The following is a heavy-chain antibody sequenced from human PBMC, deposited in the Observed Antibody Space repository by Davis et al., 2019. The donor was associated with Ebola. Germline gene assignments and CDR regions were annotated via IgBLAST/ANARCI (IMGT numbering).Heavy chain of an antibody. CDR1: GFTVSSNY. Sequence: GESLKISCAASGFTVSSNYMSWVRQAPGKGLEWVSVIYSGGSTYYADSVKGRFTISRDNSKNTLYLQMNSLRAGDTAVYYCARAAAGPPRTYYYYYMDVWGKGTTVTVSS. V-gene: IGHV3-53*01. CDR3: ARAAAGPPRTYYYYYMDV. CDR2: IYSGGST. J-gene: IGHJ6*03. D-gene: IGHD6-13*01.